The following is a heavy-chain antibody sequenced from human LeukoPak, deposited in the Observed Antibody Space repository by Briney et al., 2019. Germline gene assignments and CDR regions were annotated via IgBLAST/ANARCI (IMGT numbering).Heavy chain of an antibody. CDR3: AKGGGYSYGPSAPIDY. V-gene: IGHV3-30*18. J-gene: IGHJ4*02. D-gene: IGHD5-18*01. Sequence: GGSLRLSCAASGFTFSSYGMHWVRQAPGKGLEWVAVISYDGSNKHYADSVKGRFTISRDNSKNTLYLQMNSLRAEDTAVYYCAKGGGYSYGPSAPIDYWGQGTLVTVSS. CDR1: GFTFSSYG. CDR2: ISYDGSNK.